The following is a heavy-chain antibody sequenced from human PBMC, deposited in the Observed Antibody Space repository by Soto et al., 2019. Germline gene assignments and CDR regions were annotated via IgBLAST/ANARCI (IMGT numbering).Heavy chain of an antibody. D-gene: IGHD2-15*01. CDR3: ARVYGPAYCSGGSCYPGGVATDPYYYYYGMDV. Sequence: GGSLRLSCAASGFTFSSYWMHWVRQAPGKGLVWVSRINSDGSSTSYADSVKGRFTISRDNAKNTLYLQMNSLRAEDTAVYYCARVYGPAYCSGGSCYPGGVATDPYYYYYGMDVWGQGTTVTVSS. CDR2: INSDGSST. V-gene: IGHV3-74*01. CDR1: GFTFSSYW. J-gene: IGHJ6*02.